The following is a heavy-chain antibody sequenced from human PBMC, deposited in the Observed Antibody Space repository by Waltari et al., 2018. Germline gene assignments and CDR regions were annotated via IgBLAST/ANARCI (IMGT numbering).Heavy chain of an antibody. D-gene: IGHD2-21*02. J-gene: IGHJ5*02. CDR2: VSNSGST. Sequence: QVQLQESGPGLVKPSETLSLTCTVSGDSITSYLWNWIRQSPGKGLEWIGSVSNSGSTKFNPAFESRVTMSVDASKNQFSLRLDSMTPADTAIYYCARETANPYATNWFDPWGQGTLVTVSS. CDR1: GDSITSYL. V-gene: IGHV4-59*01. CDR3: ARETANPYATNWFDP.